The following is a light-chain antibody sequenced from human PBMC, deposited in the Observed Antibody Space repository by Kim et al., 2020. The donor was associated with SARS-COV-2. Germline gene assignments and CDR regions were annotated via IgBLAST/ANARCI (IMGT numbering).Light chain of an antibody. V-gene: IGKV3-15*01. CDR1: QSINSD. Sequence: EIVMTQSPATLSVSPGERATLSCRASQSINSDLAWYQQKPGQAPRLLIYGASTRATGIPARFSGSGSGTDFTLTITSLQSEDFAVYYCQQYNNCPSYTFGQGTKLEI. CDR3: QQYNNCPSYT. J-gene: IGKJ2*01. CDR2: GAS.